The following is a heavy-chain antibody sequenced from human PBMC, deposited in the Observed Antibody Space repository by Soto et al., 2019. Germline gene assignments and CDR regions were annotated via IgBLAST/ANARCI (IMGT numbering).Heavy chain of an antibody. CDR3: TKGGQLLTEGGGY. V-gene: IGHV3-9*03. CDR2: ICSNSGSI. D-gene: IGHD2-2*01. CDR1: GFTFDDYA. Sequence: EVQLVESGGGLVQPGRSLRLSCAASGFTFDDYAMHWVRQAPGKGLGWVSGICSNSGSIGYADSVEGRFTISRENAKSSLYLQMTSLRARDMALYYCTKGGQLLTEGGGYWGQGTLVSVSS. J-gene: IGHJ4*02.